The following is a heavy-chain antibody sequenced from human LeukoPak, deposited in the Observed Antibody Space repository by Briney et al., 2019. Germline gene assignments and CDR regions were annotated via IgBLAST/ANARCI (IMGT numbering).Heavy chain of an antibody. D-gene: IGHD3-22*01. CDR3: TTDRGLYDSSGYYYFATDI. CDR1: GFTFSNAW. CDR2: IKSKSDGGAT. V-gene: IGHV3-15*01. Sequence: GGSLRLSCAASGFTFSNAWMNWVRQAPGKGLEWVGRIKSKSDGGATDYAAPVKGRFTISRDDSKNTLFLQMNSLKTEDTAVYYCTTDRGLYDSSGYYYFATDIWGQGTMVTVSS. J-gene: IGHJ3*02.